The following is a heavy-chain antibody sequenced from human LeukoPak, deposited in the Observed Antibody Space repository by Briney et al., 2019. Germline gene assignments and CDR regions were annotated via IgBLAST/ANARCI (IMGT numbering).Heavy chain of an antibody. J-gene: IGHJ5*02. V-gene: IGHV4-39*07. D-gene: IGHD3-3*01. CDR2: VYYSGST. CDR1: GGSISSSSSY. CDR3: ARGLRPFGVVTPINWFDP. Sequence: PSETLSLTCTVSGGSISSSSSYWGWIRQPPGKGLEWIGSVYYSGSTYYNPSLKSRVTISVDTSKNQFSLKLSSVTAADTAVYYCARGLRPFGVVTPINWFDPWGQGTLVTVSS.